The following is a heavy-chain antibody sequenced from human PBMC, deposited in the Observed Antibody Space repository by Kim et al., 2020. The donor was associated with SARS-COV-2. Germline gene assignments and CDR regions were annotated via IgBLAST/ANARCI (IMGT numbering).Heavy chain of an antibody. Sequence: GESLKISCQGSGYSFTSFWIGWVRQMPWKGLEWMGIIHPRDSDTRYSPSFQGQVTMSADKSIRTAYLQWNSLRASDNAMYYCARLRGSWNDVHWFDPWGQGTLVTVSS. CDR2: IHPRDSDT. D-gene: IGHD1-1*01. V-gene: IGHV5-51*01. J-gene: IGHJ5*02. CDR1: GYSFTSFW. CDR3: ARLRGSWNDVHWFDP.